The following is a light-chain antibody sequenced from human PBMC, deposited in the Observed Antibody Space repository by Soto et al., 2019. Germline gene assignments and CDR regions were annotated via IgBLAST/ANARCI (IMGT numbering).Light chain of an antibody. CDR1: QSVSSSY. CDR3: QQRSNWPIT. Sequence: EIVLTQSPGPLSLSPGERATLSCRASQSVSSSYLAWYQQKPGQAPRLLIYGASSRATGIPDRFSGSWSGTDCTLTISSLEPEDVAVYYCQQRSNWPITLGQGTRLEI. J-gene: IGKJ5*01. CDR2: GAS. V-gene: IGKV3D-20*02.